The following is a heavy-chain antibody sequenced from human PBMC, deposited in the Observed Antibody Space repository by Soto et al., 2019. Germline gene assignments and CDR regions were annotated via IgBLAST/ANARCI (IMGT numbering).Heavy chain of an antibody. V-gene: IGHV5-51*01. Sequence: GESLKISCKGSGYSFTSYWIGWVRQMPGKGLAWMGIIYPGDSDTRYSPSFQGQVTISADKSISTAYLQWSSLKASDTAMYYGARPCRSGWTCFDYWGQGTLVTVSS. J-gene: IGHJ4*02. CDR1: GYSFTSYW. D-gene: IGHD6-19*01. CDR2: IYPGDSDT. CDR3: ARPCRSGWTCFDY.